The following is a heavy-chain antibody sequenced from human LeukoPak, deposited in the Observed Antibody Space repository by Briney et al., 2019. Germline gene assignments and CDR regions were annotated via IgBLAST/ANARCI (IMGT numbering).Heavy chain of an antibody. J-gene: IGHJ5*02. Sequence: SETLSLTCTVSGGSISSYYWTWIRQPPGKGLEWIGYIYYSGSTNYNPSLKSRVTISVDTSKNQFSLKVRSVTAADTAVYYCARRGGVAGNWFDPWGQGTLVTVSS. CDR3: ARRGGVAGNWFDP. CDR1: GGSISSYY. V-gene: IGHV4-59*08. D-gene: IGHD6-19*01. CDR2: IYYSGST.